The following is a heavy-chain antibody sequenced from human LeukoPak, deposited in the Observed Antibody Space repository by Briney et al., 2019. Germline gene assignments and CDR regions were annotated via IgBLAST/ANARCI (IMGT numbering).Heavy chain of an antibody. D-gene: IGHD2-2*01. CDR3: ARGVENQLLYYLDY. CDR2: VYYSGIT. V-gene: IGHV4-59*01. CDR1: GGSLHTFF. Sequence: SETPSPPRPVSGGSLHTFFRGWVRPAPRKGLEGIGYVYYSGITNYNPSLKSRVTMSVDTSKNQFSLKLSSVTAADTALYYCARGVENQLLYYLDYWGQGTLVTVSS. J-gene: IGHJ4*02.